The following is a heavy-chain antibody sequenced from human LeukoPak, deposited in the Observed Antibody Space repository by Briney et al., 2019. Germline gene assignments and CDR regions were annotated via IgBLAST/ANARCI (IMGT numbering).Heavy chain of an antibody. J-gene: IGHJ4*02. CDR3: ARQVYSSSWSYYFDY. V-gene: IGHV4-59*01. Sequence: SETLSLTCAVSSGSISSYYWSWIRQPPGRGLEWIGSIHYSGSTGYNSSLKSRVTISVDTSKNQFSLKLSSVTPADTAVYYCARQVYSSSWSYYFDYWGQGILVTVSS. D-gene: IGHD6-13*01. CDR1: SGSISSYY. CDR2: IHYSGST.